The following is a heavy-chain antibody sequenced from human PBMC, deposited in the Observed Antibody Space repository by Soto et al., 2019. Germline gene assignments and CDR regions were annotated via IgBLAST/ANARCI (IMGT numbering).Heavy chain of an antibody. CDR2: ITSNGGST. Sequence: GGSLRLSCSASGFTFSSYTLHWVRQAPGKGLEYVSAITSNGGSTYYADSVKGRFTISRDNSKNTLYLQMSSLRAEDTAVYYCVIPHTDPYCSTTSCYIDYWGQGTPVTVSS. V-gene: IGHV3-64D*06. J-gene: IGHJ4*01. CDR1: GFTFSSYT. D-gene: IGHD2-2*02. CDR3: VIPHTDPYCSTTSCYIDY.